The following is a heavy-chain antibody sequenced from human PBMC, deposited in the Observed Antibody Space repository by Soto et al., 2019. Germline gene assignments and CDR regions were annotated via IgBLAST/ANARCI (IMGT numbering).Heavy chain of an antibody. CDR1: GFTLSGRS. CDR2: IDNAGTDS. V-gene: IGHV3-74*01. J-gene: IGHJ6*04. D-gene: IGHD3-10*01. Sequence: EVQLVESGGGLVQPGGSLRLSCAASGFTLSGRSMHWVRQAPGKGLVWVSGIDNAGTDSTYADSVKGRFTSSRDNAKNMLYLQMNRLSVEDTAVYYCARGWFGPDVWGKGTTVTVSS. CDR3: ARGWFGPDV.